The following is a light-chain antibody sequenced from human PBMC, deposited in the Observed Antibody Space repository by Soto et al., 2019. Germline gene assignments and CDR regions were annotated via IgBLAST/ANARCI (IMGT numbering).Light chain of an antibody. Sequence: DIPMTQSPSSLSASVGDRVTITCRTSQDISNYLAWYQQKPGKVPKLLIYAASTLQSGVPSRFSGGGSGTDFSLPISSLQPEDVATYYCQKYNSAPHTFGGGTKVEIQ. CDR1: QDISNY. J-gene: IGKJ4*01. CDR2: AAS. V-gene: IGKV1-27*01. CDR3: QKYNSAPHT.